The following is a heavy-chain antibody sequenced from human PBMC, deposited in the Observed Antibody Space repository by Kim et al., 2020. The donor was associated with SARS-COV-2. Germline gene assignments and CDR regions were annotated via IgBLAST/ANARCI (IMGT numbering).Heavy chain of an antibody. V-gene: IGHV1-69*01. CDR3: ATPAPYYYDREAFDI. D-gene: IGHD3-22*01. Sequence: PKFQGRVTSTADESTSTAYMELSSLRSEDTAVYYCATPAPYYYDREAFDIWGQGTMVTVSS. J-gene: IGHJ3*02.